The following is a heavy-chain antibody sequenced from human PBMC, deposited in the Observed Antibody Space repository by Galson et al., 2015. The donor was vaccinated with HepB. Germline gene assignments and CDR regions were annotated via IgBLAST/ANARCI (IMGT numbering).Heavy chain of an antibody. D-gene: IGHD3-22*01. CDR2: ITSSDSTT. CDR3: ARERVVIPPTGMDV. V-gene: IGHV3-11*01. CDR1: GFTFSDFS. Sequence: SLRLSCAASGFTFSDFSMSWLRQTPGKGLEWISYITSSDSTTYYADSVKGRFTISRDNSKNSLYLQMDSLRAGDTAVYYCARERVVIPPTGMDVWGQGTTVTVSS. J-gene: IGHJ6*02.